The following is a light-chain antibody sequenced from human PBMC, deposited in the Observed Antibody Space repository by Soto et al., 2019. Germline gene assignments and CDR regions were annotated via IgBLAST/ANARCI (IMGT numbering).Light chain of an antibody. Sequence: DIQMTQSPSTLSASVGDRVTITCRASQSISSWLAWYQQKPGKAPKLLIYKASNLESGVPSRFSGSGSGTEFPLTISSLQPDDFATYYCQQYNDFLLTFGPGTKVDFK. CDR1: QSISSW. J-gene: IGKJ3*01. CDR2: KAS. V-gene: IGKV1-5*03. CDR3: QQYNDFLLT.